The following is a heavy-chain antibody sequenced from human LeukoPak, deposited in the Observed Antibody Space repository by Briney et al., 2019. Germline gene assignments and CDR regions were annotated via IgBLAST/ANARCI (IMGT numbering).Heavy chain of an antibody. D-gene: IGHD3-10*01. CDR3: ARDLSHITYYYGSGSYKTDAFDI. Sequence: GRSLRLSCAASGFTVSSNYMSWVRQAPGKGLEWVSVIYSGGSTYYADSVKGRFTISRDNSKNTLYLQMNSLRAEDTAVYYCARDLSHITYYYGSGSYKTDAFDIWGQGTMVTVSS. CDR2: IYSGGST. V-gene: IGHV3-66*01. J-gene: IGHJ3*02. CDR1: GFTVSSNY.